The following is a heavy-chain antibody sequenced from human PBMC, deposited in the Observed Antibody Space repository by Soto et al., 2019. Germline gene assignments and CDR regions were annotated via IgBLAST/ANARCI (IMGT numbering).Heavy chain of an antibody. D-gene: IGHD1-26*01. CDR2: IYYSGST. CDR1: GGSISSYY. V-gene: IGHV4-59*01. J-gene: IGHJ3*02. Sequence: QVQLQESGPGLVKPSETLSLTCTVSGGSISSYYWSWIRQPPGKGLEWIGYIYYSGSTNYNPSLRSRVTISVDTSKNQFSLKLSSVTAADTAVYYCATGAFAQSHAFDIWGQGTMVTVSS. CDR3: ATGAFAQSHAFDI.